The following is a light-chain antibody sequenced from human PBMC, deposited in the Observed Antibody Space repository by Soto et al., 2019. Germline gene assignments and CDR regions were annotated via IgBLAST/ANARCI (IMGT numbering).Light chain of an antibody. CDR3: QQYNNWPL. V-gene: IGKV3D-15*01. J-gene: IGKJ4*01. Sequence: EIVMTQSPATLSVSPGGRATLSCRASQSISDTLAWYQQKPGQAPRLLIYDASNRATGIPARFSGSGSGTEFTLTIRSLKSEDFAVYYCQQYNNWPLFGGGTKLDIK. CDR2: DAS. CDR1: QSISDT.